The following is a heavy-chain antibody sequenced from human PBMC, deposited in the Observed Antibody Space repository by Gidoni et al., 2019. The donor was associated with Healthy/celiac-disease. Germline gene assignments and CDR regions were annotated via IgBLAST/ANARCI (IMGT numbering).Heavy chain of an antibody. CDR2: ISGSGGST. V-gene: IGHV3-23*01. CDR3: AKGGADYYDSSGYYDPFYYYYGMDV. CDR1: GFTFSSYA. J-gene: IGHJ6*02. Sequence: EVQLLESGGGLVQPGGSLRLSCAASGFTFSSYALSCVRRAPGKGLEWVSSISGSGGSTYDADSVKGRFTISRDNSKNTLYLQMNSLRAEDTAVYYCAKGGADYYDSSGYYDPFYYYYGMDVWGQGTTVTVSS. D-gene: IGHD3-22*01.